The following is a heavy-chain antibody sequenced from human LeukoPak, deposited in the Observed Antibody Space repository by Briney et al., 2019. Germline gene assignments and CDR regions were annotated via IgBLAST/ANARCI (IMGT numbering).Heavy chain of an antibody. CDR2: IVVGSDNT. V-gene: IGHV1-58*01. J-gene: IGHJ3*02. D-gene: IGHD2-15*01. CDR3: AAEKRLYCSGGSCYPDAFDI. Sequence: EASVNVSCKASGFTFSSSAVQWVRQARGQRLESIGWIVVGSDNTNYAQQFQGRVTITRDMSTRTVYMELSSLRSDDTAVYYCAAEKRLYCSGGSCYPDAFDIWGQGTMVTVSS. CDR1: GFTFSSSA.